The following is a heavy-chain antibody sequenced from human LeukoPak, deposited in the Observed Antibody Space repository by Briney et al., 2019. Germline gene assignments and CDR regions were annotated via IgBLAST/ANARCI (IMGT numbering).Heavy chain of an antibody. CDR2: IIPIFGAA. J-gene: IGHJ3*02. Sequence: ASVKVSCKASGGTFSSYAISRVRQAPGRGLEWMGRIIPIFGAANYAQKFQGRVTITTDESTSTAYMELSSLRSEDTAVYYCAYGSLYPGNDAFDIWGQGTMVTVSS. CDR3: AYGSLYPGNDAFDI. CDR1: GGTFSSYA. D-gene: IGHD1-14*01. V-gene: IGHV1-69*05.